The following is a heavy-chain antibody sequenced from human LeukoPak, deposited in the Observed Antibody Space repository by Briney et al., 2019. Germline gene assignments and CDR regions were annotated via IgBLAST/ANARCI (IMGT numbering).Heavy chain of an antibody. CDR3: ARDRYCSSTSCCFDP. J-gene: IGHJ5*02. D-gene: IGHD2-2*01. CDR2: IIPVFGTA. Sequence: GASVKVSCTASGGTFSSYAISWVRQAPGQGLEWMGGIIPVFGTANYAQKFQGRVTITADESTSTAYMEMSSLRSEETAVYYCARDRYCSSTSCCFDPWGQGTLVTVSS. CDR1: GGTFSSYA. V-gene: IGHV1-69*13.